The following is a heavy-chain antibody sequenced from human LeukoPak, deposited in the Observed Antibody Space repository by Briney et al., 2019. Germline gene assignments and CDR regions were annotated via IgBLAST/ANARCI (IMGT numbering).Heavy chain of an antibody. CDR1: GFTFSSYD. D-gene: IGHD4-17*01. J-gene: IGHJ3*02. CDR2: IGTAGDT. CDR3: ARVGPLPSTVTMAHDAFDI. V-gene: IGHV3-13*01. Sequence: QPGGSLRLSCAASGFTFSSYDMHWVRQPTGKGLEWVSGIGTAGDTYHLDSVKGRFTISRENAKNSLYLQMNSLRAGDTAVYYCARVGPLPSTVTMAHDAFDIWGQGTMVTVSS.